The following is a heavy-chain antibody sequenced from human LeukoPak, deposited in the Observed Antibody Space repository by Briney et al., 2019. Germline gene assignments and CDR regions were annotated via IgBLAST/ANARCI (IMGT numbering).Heavy chain of an antibody. V-gene: IGHV1-46*01. CDR1: GYIITSYY. CDR3: AVGGYSSGWYYEVDY. Sequence: ASVKVSCKTSGYIITSYYMHWVRRAPGQGLEWMGIINPSGGSTSYAQKFQGRVTMTRDTSTSTVYMELSSLRSEDTAVYYCAVGGYSSGWYYEVDYWGQGTLVTVSS. J-gene: IGHJ4*02. CDR2: INPSGGST. D-gene: IGHD6-19*01.